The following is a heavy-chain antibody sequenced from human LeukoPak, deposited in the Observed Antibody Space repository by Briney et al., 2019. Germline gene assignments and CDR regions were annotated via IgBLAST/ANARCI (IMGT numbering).Heavy chain of an antibody. CDR3: ARRDWHDAFDI. CDR2: ISYDGSNK. J-gene: IGHJ3*02. D-gene: IGHD3/OR15-3a*01. V-gene: IGHV3-30-3*01. CDR1: GFTFSSYA. Sequence: PGRSLRLSCAASGFTFSSYAMHWVRQAPGKGLEWVAVISYDGSNKYYADSVKGRFTISRDNSKNTLYLQMNSLRAEDTAVYYCARRDWHDAFDIWGQGTMVTVSS.